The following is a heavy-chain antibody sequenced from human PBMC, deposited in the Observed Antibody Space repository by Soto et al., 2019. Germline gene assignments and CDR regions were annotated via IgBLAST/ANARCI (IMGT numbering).Heavy chain of an antibody. D-gene: IGHD4-17*01. CDR1: GYAFTSYG. V-gene: IGHV1-18*01. J-gene: IGHJ4*02. CDR3: AREDDYGDYFDY. CDR2: ISAYNGNT. Sequence: ASVKVSCKASGYAFTSYGISWVRQAPGQGLEWMGWISAYNGNTNYAQKLQGRVTMTTDTSTSTAYMELRSLRSDDTAVYYCAREDDYGDYFDYWGQGTLVTVSS.